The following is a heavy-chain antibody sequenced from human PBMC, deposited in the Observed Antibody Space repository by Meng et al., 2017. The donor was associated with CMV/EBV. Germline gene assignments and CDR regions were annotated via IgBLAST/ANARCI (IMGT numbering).Heavy chain of an antibody. J-gene: IGHJ4*02. V-gene: IGHV3-66*02. CDR1: FTVSSNY. CDR3: AREGHYYGSGSYYKVFDY. Sequence: FTVSSNYMRGVRQAPGKGLGWVSVIYSGGRTYYADSVKGRFTISRDNSKNTLYLQMNSLRAEDTAVYYCAREGHYYGSGSYYKVFDYWGQGTLVTVSS. D-gene: IGHD3-10*01. CDR2: IYSGGRT.